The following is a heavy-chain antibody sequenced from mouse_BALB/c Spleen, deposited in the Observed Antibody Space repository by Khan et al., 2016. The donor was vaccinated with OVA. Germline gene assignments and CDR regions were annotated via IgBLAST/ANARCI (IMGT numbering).Heavy chain of an antibody. Sequence: EVQLQESGPELVKPGASVKMSCKASGYSFTNYIIHWVKQEPGQGLEWIGYINPHNDGAKYNEKFKGKATLTSDKSSSTAYMELSGLTSEDSAVYYCARDYGRSCGCAYWGQGTLVTVSA. J-gene: IGHJ3*01. CDR3: ARDYGRSCGCAY. CDR2: INPHNDGA. V-gene: IGHV1S136*01. CDR1: GYSFTNYI. D-gene: IGHD1-1*01.